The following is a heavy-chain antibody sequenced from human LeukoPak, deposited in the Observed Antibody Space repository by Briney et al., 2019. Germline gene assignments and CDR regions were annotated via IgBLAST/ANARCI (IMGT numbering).Heavy chain of an antibody. CDR2: ISYDGSNK. CDR1: GFTFSRYD. CDR3: ARDVVPSGY. V-gene: IGHV3-30*04. D-gene: IGHD2-21*01. Sequence: GRTLGLSCAACGFTFSRYDMLWVRQAPGKGLEWVAVISYDGSNKYYADSVKGRFTISRDNSKNTLYLQMNSLRAEDTAVYYCARDVVPSGYWGQGTLVTVSS. J-gene: IGHJ4*02.